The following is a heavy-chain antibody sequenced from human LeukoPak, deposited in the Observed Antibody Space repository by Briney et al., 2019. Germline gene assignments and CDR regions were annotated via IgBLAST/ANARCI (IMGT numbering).Heavy chain of an antibody. V-gene: IGHV1-18*01. CDR3: ARVDNGGFTWSLYYFDY. D-gene: IGHD1-14*01. Sequence: ASVKVSCKASGYSFISYGPYWVRQAPGQGLEWMGLISPYNGNTNYAQNLQGRVTMTTDTSTSTAYMELRSLRSDDTAVYYCARVDNGGFTWSLYYFDYWGQGTLVTVSS. CDR1: GYSFISYG. J-gene: IGHJ4*02. CDR2: ISPYNGNT.